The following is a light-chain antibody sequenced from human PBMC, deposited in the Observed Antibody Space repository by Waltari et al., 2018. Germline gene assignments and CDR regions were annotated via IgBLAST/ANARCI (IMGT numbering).Light chain of an antibody. CDR3: QCRCKWPLT. Sequence: EVVLTQSPATLSLSPGERATLSCRASQRVSSYLAWYQQKPGQAPRLLSSDASNRATGIPARFGGSGSGTDFTLTSSSLEPEDSAVYYCQCRCKWPLTVGGGTKVEIK. J-gene: IGKJ4*01. V-gene: IGKV3-11*01. CDR2: DAS. CDR1: QRVSSY.